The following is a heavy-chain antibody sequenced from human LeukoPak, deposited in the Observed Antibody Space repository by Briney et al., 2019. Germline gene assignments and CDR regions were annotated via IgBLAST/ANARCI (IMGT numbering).Heavy chain of an antibody. V-gene: IGHV3-48*01. CDR3: ASFNVINSFDP. J-gene: IGHJ5*02. CDR2: ISYNSADI. CDR1: GFTFRSYN. Sequence: PGGSLRLSCAASGFTFRSYNMNWVRQAPGKGLEWLSYISYNSADIYYADSVKGRFTISRDNAKNPLYLQMNSLRAEDTAIYYCASFNVINSFDPWGQGTPVTVSS.